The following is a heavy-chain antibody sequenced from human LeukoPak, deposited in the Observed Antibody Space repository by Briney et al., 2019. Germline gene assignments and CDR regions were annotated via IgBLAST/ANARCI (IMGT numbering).Heavy chain of an antibody. CDR3: ARSGSYDRVDY. J-gene: IGHJ4*02. Sequence: SETLSLTCTVSGGSISSYYWSWIRQPPGKGLDWIGYIYHTGTTSYNPSLNSRVTISVDTSKNQFSLRLRSVTAADTAVYYCARSGSYDRVDYWGQGTLVTVSS. CDR2: IYHTGTT. V-gene: IGHV4-59*08. D-gene: IGHD3-10*01. CDR1: GGSISSYY.